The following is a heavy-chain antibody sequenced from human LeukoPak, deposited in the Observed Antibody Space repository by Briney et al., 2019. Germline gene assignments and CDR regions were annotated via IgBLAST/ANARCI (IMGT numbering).Heavy chain of an antibody. D-gene: IGHD3-22*01. V-gene: IGHV4-34*01. CDR2: INPSGST. J-gene: IGHJ6*03. CDR3: ARGRHDITMIVVVMTSVSYYLDV. Sequence: SETLSLTCAVYGGSFSGYHWTWIRQSPGKGLEWIGDINPSGSTYYNLSLKSRLTISVDTSKNQFSLKLRSVTAADTAVYYCARGRHDITMIVVVMTSVSYYLDVWGKGTTVTVS. CDR1: GGSFSGYH.